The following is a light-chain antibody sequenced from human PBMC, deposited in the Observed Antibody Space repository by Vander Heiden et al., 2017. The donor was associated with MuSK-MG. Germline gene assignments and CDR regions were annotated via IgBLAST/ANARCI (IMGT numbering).Light chain of an antibody. V-gene: IGKV1-5*03. Sequence: DTQMTHSPSTLSASVGDRVTISCRASQYISSWLAWYQQKPGKAPTLLIYKASSLESGVPSRFSGSGSGTELSITISSMQPDDFATYYCQQYNSYPWTFGQGTKVEIK. CDR3: QQYNSYPWT. CDR2: KAS. CDR1: QYISSW. J-gene: IGKJ1*01.